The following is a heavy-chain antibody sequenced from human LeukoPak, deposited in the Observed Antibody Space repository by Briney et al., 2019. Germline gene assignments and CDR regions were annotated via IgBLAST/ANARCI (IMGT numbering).Heavy chain of an antibody. J-gene: IGHJ5*02. CDR3: ARDSLTSSSVSFDP. Sequence: GASVSVSYRASGYTFTIYDINWVRQAPRQGLEGRGWMNPNSVNTGYAQKFQGRVAMTRNTSISTAYMELTSLRSEDTAVYYCARDSLTSSSVSFDPWGQGTLVTVSS. CDR2: MNPNSVNT. V-gene: IGHV1-8*01. CDR1: GYTFTIYD. D-gene: IGHD6-6*01.